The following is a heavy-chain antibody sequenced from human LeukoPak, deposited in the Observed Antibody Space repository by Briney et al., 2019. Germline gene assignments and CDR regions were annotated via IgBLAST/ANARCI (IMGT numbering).Heavy chain of an antibody. Sequence: GGSLRLSCAASGFTFSSYSMNWVRQAPGKGLEWLSYISSSGSTIYYADSVKGRFTISRDNAKNSLYLQMNSLRAEDTAVYYCTKKAYYGSGSAFDYWGQGTLVTVSS. CDR1: GFTFSSYS. CDR3: TKKAYYGSGSAFDY. CDR2: ISSSGSTI. D-gene: IGHD3-10*01. V-gene: IGHV3-48*04. J-gene: IGHJ4*02.